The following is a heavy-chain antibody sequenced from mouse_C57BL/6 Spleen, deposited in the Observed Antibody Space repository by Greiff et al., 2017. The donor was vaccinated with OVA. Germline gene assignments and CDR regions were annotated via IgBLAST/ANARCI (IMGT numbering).Heavy chain of an antibody. J-gene: IGHJ2*01. V-gene: IGHV1-55*01. CDR2: IYPGSGST. CDR3: ARGDYSNFDY. CDR1: GYTFPSYW. D-gene: IGHD2-5*01. Sequence: VQLQPPGAELVKPGASVQMSCKASGYTFPSYWLTLVKQRPGKGLEWIGDIYPGSGSTNYNEKFKSKATLTVDTSSSTAYMQLSSLTSEDSAVYYCARGDYSNFDYWGQGTTLTVSS.